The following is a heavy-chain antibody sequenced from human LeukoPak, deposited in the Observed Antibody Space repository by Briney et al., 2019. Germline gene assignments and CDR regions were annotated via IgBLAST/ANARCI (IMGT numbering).Heavy chain of an antibody. D-gene: IGHD6-13*01. V-gene: IGHV4-34*01. CDR3: ARFKQLAIHTKNWFDP. Sequence: SETLSLTCAVYGGSFSGYYWSWIRQPPGKGLEWIGEINHSGSTNYNPSLKSRVTISVDTSKNQFSLKLSSVTAADTAVYYCARFKQLAIHTKNWFDPWGQGTLVTVSS. CDR1: GGSFSGYY. CDR2: INHSGST. J-gene: IGHJ5*02.